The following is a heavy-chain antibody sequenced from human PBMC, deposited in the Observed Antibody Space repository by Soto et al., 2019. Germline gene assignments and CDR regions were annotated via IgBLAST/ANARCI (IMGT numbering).Heavy chain of an antibody. CDR2: INPNRGGT. CDR3: ARVGGGLASLGYYGMDV. V-gene: IGHV1-2*04. Sequence: QVQLVQSGAEVKKTGASVKVSCKASGYTFIGYYIPWVRQAPGQGLGWMGWINPNRGGTNHAQRFQGWVPMTREMTISTADVELSRLKSEDAAVYYWARVGGGLASLGYYGMDVWGQGPTVTVS. D-gene: IGHD3-10*01. J-gene: IGHJ6*02. CDR1: GYTFIGYY.